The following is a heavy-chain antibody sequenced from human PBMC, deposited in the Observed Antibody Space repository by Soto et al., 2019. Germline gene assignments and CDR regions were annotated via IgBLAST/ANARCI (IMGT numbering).Heavy chain of an antibody. CDR3: AKEIGRYGGLSGIDY. V-gene: IGHV3-43*01. CDR1: GFTFDDYT. Sequence: EVQLVESGGVVVQPGGSLRLSCAASGFTFDDYTMHWVRQAPGKGLEWVSHIYWDGGSTYYADSVKGRFTISRDNSKNSLYLQMHSLRTEDTALYYCAKEIGRYGGLSGIDYWGQGTLVTVSS. CDR2: IYWDGGST. J-gene: IGHJ4*02. D-gene: IGHD1-26*01.